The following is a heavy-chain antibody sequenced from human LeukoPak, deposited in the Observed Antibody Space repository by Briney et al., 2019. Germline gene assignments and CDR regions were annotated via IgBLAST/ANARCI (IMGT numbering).Heavy chain of an antibody. D-gene: IGHD6-6*01. CDR1: GFTFSSYE. J-gene: IGHJ4*02. V-gene: IGHV3-48*03. CDR2: ISSSGSTI. Sequence: GSLRLSCAASGFTFSSYEMNWVRQAPGKGLEWVSYISSSGSTIYYADSVKGRFTISRDNAKNSLYLQMNSLRAEDTAVYYCARGWYSSSSVDYWGQGTLVTVSS. CDR3: ARGWYSSSSVDY.